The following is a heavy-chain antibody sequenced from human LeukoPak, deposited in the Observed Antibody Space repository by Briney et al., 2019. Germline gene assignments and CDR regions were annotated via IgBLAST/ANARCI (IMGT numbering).Heavy chain of an antibody. CDR3: ARGPTYDFWSGYSTHTFYY. CDR1: GYTFTSYG. Sequence: GASVKVSCKASGYTFTSYGISWVRPAPGQGLEWVGWISAYNGNTNYAQKLQGRVTMTTNTSTSTAYMELRSLRSDDTAVYYCARGPTYDFWSGYSTHTFYYWGQGTLVTVSS. J-gene: IGHJ4*02. CDR2: ISAYNGNT. V-gene: IGHV1-18*01. D-gene: IGHD3-3*01.